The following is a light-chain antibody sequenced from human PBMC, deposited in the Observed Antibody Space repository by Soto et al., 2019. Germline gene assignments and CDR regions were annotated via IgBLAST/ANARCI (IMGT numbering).Light chain of an antibody. CDR3: SSYAGSNNLV. Sequence: QSVLTQPPSASGSPGQAVTISCTGASSDVGIYNYVSWYQQHPGKVPKLMIYEVSKRPSGVPDRFSGSKSGNTASLTVSGLQAEDEADYYCSSYAGSNNLVFGGGTTLTVL. V-gene: IGLV2-8*01. CDR1: SSDVGIYNY. CDR2: EVS. J-gene: IGLJ2*01.